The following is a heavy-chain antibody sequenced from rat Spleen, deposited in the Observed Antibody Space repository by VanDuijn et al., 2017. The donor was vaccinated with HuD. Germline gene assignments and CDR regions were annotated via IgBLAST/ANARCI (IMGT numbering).Heavy chain of an antibody. V-gene: IGHV3-1*01. CDR3: ARYTYDYYVMDA. J-gene: IGHJ4*01. D-gene: IGHD2-1*01. CDR1: GYSITSNY. CDR2: ISYSGNT. Sequence: EVQLQESGPGLVKPSQSLSLTCSVTGYSITSNYWGWIRKFPGNNMEWLGYISYSGNTSYNPSFKSRISITRDTSKNQFFLQLNSVNTEDTATYYCARYTYDYYVMDAWGQGASVTVSS.